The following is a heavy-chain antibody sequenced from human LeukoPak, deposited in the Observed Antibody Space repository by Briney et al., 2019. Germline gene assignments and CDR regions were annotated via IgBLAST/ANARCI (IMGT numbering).Heavy chain of an antibody. CDR1: GFTFSSYG. CDR2: IWFDGSNK. J-gene: IGHJ3*02. V-gene: IGHV3-33*01. Sequence: GGSLRLSCAASGFTFSSYGMHWVRQAPGKRLEWVAVIWFDGSNKYYADSVKGRFTISRDNSKNTLYLQMNSLRAEDTAVYSCARDANWGFDAFDIWGQGTMVTVSS. D-gene: IGHD7-27*01. CDR3: ARDANWGFDAFDI.